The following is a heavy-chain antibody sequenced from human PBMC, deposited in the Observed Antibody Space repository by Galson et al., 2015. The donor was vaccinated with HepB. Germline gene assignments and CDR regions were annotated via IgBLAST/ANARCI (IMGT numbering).Heavy chain of an antibody. J-gene: IGHJ3*02. CDR2: ISYDGSNK. CDR3: ARETTVVIPGAFDI. Sequence: SLRLSCAASGFTFSSYAMHWVRQAPGKGLEWVAVISYDGSNKYYADSVKGRFTISRDNSKNTLYLQMNSLRAEDTAVYYCARETTVVIPGAFDICGQGTMVTVSS. V-gene: IGHV3-30*04. D-gene: IGHD4-23*01. CDR1: GFTFSSYA.